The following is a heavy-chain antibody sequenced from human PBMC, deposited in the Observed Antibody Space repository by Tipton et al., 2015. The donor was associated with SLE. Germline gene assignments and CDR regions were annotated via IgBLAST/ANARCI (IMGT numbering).Heavy chain of an antibody. J-gene: IGHJ6*02. V-gene: IGHV3-7*01. Sequence: SLRLSCGASGFTFTWYWMSWVRQAPGKGLEWVANINKDGSEQYYVDSVKGRFTISRDNAKNSLSLQMNSLRVEDTAVYYCARGERFRENHNYGMDVWGQGTTVTVSS. D-gene: IGHD1-26*01. CDR2: INKDGSEQ. CDR1: GFTFTWYW. CDR3: ARGERFRENHNYGMDV.